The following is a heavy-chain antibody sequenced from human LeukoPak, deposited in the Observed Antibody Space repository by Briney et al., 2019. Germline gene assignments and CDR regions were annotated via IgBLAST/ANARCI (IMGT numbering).Heavy chain of an antibody. J-gene: IGHJ3*02. V-gene: IGHV4-34*08. D-gene: IGHD3-10*01. CDR1: GFTFTRFN. Sequence: PGGSLRLSCAASGFTFTRFNMNWVRQPPGKRLEWIGNIYYTGSTHYNPSLKSRVTISVDTSKNQFSLKLSSVTAADTAVYHCVRGVRIWGQGTIVTVSS. CDR3: VRGVRI. CDR2: IYYTGST.